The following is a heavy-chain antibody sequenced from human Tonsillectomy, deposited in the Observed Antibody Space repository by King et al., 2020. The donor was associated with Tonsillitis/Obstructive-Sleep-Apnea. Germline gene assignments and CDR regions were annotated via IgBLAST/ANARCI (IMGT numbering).Heavy chain of an antibody. Sequence: VQLVESGGGLVKPGGSLRLSCAASGFTFSSYSMNWFRQAPGKGLEWVSSISSSSGYIYFADSVKGRFSISRDNANNSLYLQMNSLRAEDTAVYYCARAPRYSISSGDAFDIWGQGTMVTVSS. CDR2: ISSSSGYI. CDR3: ARAPRYSISSGDAFDI. J-gene: IGHJ3*02. V-gene: IGHV3-21*01. CDR1: GFTFSSYS. D-gene: IGHD6-6*01.